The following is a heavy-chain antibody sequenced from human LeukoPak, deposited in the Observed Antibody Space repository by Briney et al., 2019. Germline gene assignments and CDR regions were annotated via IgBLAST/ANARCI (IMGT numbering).Heavy chain of an antibody. Sequence: SETPSLTCTVSGGSISSYYWSWIRQPPGKGLEWIGYIYYSGSTNYNPSLKSRVTISVDTSKNQFSLKLSSVTAADTAVYYCARDLPYCGGDCPPDYWGQGTLVTVSS. CDR1: GGSISSYY. D-gene: IGHD2-21*01. CDR2: IYYSGST. CDR3: ARDLPYCGGDCPPDY. J-gene: IGHJ4*02. V-gene: IGHV4-59*01.